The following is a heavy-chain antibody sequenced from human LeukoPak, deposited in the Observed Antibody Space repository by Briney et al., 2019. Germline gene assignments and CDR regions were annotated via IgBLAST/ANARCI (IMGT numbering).Heavy chain of an antibody. D-gene: IGHD3-16*01. J-gene: IGHJ4*02. CDR2: ITGSGGST. Sequence: EPGGTLRLSCAASGFTFSTSGMSWVRQAPGKGLEWVSTITGSGGSTYYADSVKGQFTISRDNSKNTLYLQMNSLRAEDTAVYYCAKAGIYDYVWGSYLVDRGQGTLVTVSS. V-gene: IGHV3-23*01. CDR3: AKAGIYDYVWGSYLVD. CDR1: GFTFSTSG.